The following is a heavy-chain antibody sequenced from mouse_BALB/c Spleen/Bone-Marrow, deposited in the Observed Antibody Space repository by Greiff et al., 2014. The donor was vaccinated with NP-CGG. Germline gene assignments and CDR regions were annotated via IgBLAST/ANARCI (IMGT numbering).Heavy chain of an antibody. CDR3: TRSNYGYWYFDV. V-gene: IGHV1S81*02. CDR2: INPINGGT. Sequence: QVQLQQPGAELVKPGASAKLSCKASGYTFTSYYMYWVRQRPGQGLEWIGEINPINGGTKISEKFKSRATLTVDKSSSTAFMQLSTLTSEDSAVYYCTRSNYGYWYFDVWGAGTTVTVSS. J-gene: IGHJ1*01. CDR1: GYTFTSYY. D-gene: IGHD1-1*01.